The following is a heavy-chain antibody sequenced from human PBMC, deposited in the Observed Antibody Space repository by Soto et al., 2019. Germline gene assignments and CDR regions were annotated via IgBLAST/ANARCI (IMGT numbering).Heavy chain of an antibody. CDR1: GYSFTSYW. Sequence: GESLKISCKGSGYSFTSYWIGWVRQMPGKGLEWRGIIYPGDSDTRYSPSFQGQVTISADKSISTAYLQWSSLKASDTAMYYCARLPDFWSGSGLVYYYGMDVWGQGTTVTVS. J-gene: IGHJ6*02. CDR2: IYPGDSDT. CDR3: ARLPDFWSGSGLVYYYGMDV. D-gene: IGHD3-3*01. V-gene: IGHV5-51*01.